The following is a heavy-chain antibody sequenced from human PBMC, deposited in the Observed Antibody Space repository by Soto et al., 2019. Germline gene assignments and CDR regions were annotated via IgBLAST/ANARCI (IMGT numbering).Heavy chain of an antibody. Sequence: PGGSLRLSCAASGFTFDEYAMHWVRQVPGKGLEWVSGVSWNSGAEGYADSVKGRFTISRDNAKNSLYLQMNSLRSEDTAFYYCAKDPGHCSVTSCYGVGAFAISGQGTMFPVS. CDR2: VSWNSGAE. D-gene: IGHD2-2*01. CDR1: GFTFDEYA. J-gene: IGHJ3*02. CDR3: AKDPGHCSVTSCYGVGAFAI. V-gene: IGHV3-9*01.